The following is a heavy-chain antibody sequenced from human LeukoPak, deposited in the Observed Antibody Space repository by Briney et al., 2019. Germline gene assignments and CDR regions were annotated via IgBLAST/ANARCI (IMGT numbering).Heavy chain of an antibody. V-gene: IGHV3-7*01. D-gene: IGHD6-13*01. CDR1: GFTFSNYW. CDR2: IKEDGSEK. Sequence: GGFLRLSCAASGFTFSNYWMSWVRQAPGKGLGWVANIKEDGSEKYYVDSVKGRFTISRDNARNSLYLQMNSLRAEDTAVYYCASGRQLGYWGQGTLVTVSS. J-gene: IGHJ4*02. CDR3: ASGRQLGY.